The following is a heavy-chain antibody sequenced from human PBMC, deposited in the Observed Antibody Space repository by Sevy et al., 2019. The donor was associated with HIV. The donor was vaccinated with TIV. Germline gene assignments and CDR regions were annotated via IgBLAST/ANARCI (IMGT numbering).Heavy chain of an antibody. V-gene: IGHV3-23*01. Sequence: GGSLRLSCAASEFIFSSHAVSWVRQAPGKGLEWVSAISGNGANTHYADSVRGRFTISRDNFKNTLYLQMNSLRAEDTALYYCARDGRGISAFDIWGPGTMVTVSS. D-gene: IGHD3-3*02. CDR1: EFIFSSHA. CDR3: ARDGRGISAFDI. CDR2: ISGNGANT. J-gene: IGHJ3*02.